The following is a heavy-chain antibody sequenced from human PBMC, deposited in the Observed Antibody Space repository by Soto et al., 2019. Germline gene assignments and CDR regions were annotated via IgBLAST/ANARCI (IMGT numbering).Heavy chain of an antibody. Sequence: EVQLVESGGGLVQPGGSLRLSCAVSGFTSNTDWMHWVRQAPGKGLEWVARIYYYDSRTNFADSVRGRFTISRDNAKNTVDLQMTSLRDEDTAVYYCARGLRPGLVTWFNPWGQGTLVTVSS. CDR3: ARGLRPGLVTWFNP. J-gene: IGHJ5*02. D-gene: IGHD3-9*01. CDR2: IYYYDSRT. CDR1: GFTSNTDW. V-gene: IGHV3-74*01.